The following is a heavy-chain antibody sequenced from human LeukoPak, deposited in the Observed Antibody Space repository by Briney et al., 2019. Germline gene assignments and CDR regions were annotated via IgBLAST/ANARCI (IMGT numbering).Heavy chain of an antibody. CDR3: ARAPPHYYDSDAPFDY. CDR2: ISAYDGNT. J-gene: IGHJ4*02. CDR1: GYTFASYG. Sequence: ASVTVSCKASGYTFASYGISWVRQAPGQGLEWMGWISAYDGNTNYAQKLQGRVTMTTDASTSIAYMELRSLKSDDTAVYYCARAPPHYYDSDAPFDYWGQGTLVTVSS. D-gene: IGHD3-22*01. V-gene: IGHV1-18*01.